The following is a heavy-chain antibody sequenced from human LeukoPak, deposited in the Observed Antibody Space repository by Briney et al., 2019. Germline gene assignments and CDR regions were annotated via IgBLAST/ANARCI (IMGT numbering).Heavy chain of an antibody. V-gene: IGHV1-69*13. D-gene: IGHD2-2*01. CDR3: ARDLADCSSTSCYYYYYYGMDV. J-gene: IGHJ6*02. Sequence: GASVKVSCKASGYTFTGYYMHWVRQAPGQGLEWMGGIIPIFGTANYAQKFQGRVTITADESTSTAYMELSSLRSEDTAVYYCARDLADCSSTSCYYYYYYGMDVWGQGTTVTVSS. CDR1: GYTFTGYY. CDR2: IIPIFGTA.